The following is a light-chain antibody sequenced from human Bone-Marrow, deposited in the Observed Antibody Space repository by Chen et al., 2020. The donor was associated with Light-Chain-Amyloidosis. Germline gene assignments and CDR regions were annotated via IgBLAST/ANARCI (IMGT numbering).Light chain of an antibody. Sequence: QSALTQPASVSASPGQSITISCTGTSSAVGGDNHVSWYQQHPDNAPKLMIYEVTNRPSWVPDRCSSSKSDNTASLTISGLQTEDEADYFCSSYTITNTLVFGSGTRVTVL. V-gene: IGLV2-14*01. CDR3: SSYTITNTLV. CDR2: EVT. J-gene: IGLJ1*01. CDR1: SSAVGGDNH.